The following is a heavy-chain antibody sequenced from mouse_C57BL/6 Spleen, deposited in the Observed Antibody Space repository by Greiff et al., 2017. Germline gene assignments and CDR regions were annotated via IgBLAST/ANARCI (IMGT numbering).Heavy chain of an antibody. J-gene: IGHJ4*01. CDR1: GYAFSSSW. Sequence: VQLVESGPELVKPGASVKISCKASGYAFSSSWMNWVKQRPGKGLEWIGRIYPGDGDTNYNGKFKGKATLTADKSSSTAYMQLSSLTSEDSAVYFCARSRDGLYYAMVYWGQGTSVTVSS. CDR3: ARSRDGLYYAMVY. D-gene: IGHD2-3*01. CDR2: IYPGDGDT. V-gene: IGHV1-82*01.